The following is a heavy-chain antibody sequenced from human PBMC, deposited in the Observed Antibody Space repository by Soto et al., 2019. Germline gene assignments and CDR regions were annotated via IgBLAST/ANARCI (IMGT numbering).Heavy chain of an antibody. CDR1: GDRFSTYA. CDR3: ARGGKERFRGPGMDV. D-gene: IGHD1-1*01. J-gene: IGHJ6*02. Sequence: QLQLVQSGAEVRKPGSSVRVSCKASGDRFSTYAINWVRQAPGQGLGWLGGIITSYGAAMYAQKFQGRVTITADELTTTAYMELSSLTSEDTAVYFCARGGKERFRGPGMDVWGQGTTVTVAS. CDR2: IITSYGAA. V-gene: IGHV1-69*01.